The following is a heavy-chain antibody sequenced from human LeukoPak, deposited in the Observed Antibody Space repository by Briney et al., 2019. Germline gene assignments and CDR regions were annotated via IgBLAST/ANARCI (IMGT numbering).Heavy chain of an antibody. V-gene: IGHV3-66*01. CDR2: IYSGGGT. J-gene: IGHJ4*02. D-gene: IGHD2-21*02. Sequence: GGSLRLSCAASGFTVSSNYMSWVRQAPGKGLEWVSVIYSGGGTYYADSVKGRFTISRDNSKNTLYLQMNSLRAEDTAVYYCARSYCGGDCPIDYWGQGTLVTVSS. CDR3: ARSYCGGDCPIDY. CDR1: GFTVSSNY.